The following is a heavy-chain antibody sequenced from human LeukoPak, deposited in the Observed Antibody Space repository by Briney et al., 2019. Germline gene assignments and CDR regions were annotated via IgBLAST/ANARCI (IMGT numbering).Heavy chain of an antibody. J-gene: IGHJ5*02. D-gene: IGHD2-15*01. CDR2: INPNSGGT. V-gene: IGHV1-2*02. CDR3: ARGPYCSGGSCYSGGWFDP. CDR1: GYTFTGYY. Sequence: ASVKVSCKASGYTFTGYYMHWVRQAPGQGLEWMGWINPNSGGTNYAQKLQGRVTMTTDTSTSTAYMELRSLRSDDTAVYYCARGPYCSGGSCYSGGWFDPWGQGTLVTVSS.